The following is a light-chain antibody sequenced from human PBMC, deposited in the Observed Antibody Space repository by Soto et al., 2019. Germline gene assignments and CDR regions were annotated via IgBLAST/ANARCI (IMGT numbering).Light chain of an antibody. CDR3: QQYKNWPRT. Sequence: MQLTQSASTLCVSVGERVTITCRASQSLXSWLAWYQQKPGKAPKVLXYPASNLQRGVPSRLSGSGSGTEFTLTISSLQSEDFAVYYCQQYKNWPRTFGQGTKVDI. CDR1: QSLXSW. V-gene: IGKV1-5*01. CDR2: PAS. J-gene: IGKJ1*01.